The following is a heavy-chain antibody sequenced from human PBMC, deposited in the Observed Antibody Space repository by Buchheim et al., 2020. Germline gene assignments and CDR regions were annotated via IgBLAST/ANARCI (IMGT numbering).Heavy chain of an antibody. CDR2: INQNGGEK. D-gene: IGHD3-10*01. Sequence: VQLVETGGGVVQPGRSLRLSCVASGFNFGTLWMSWVRQVPGKGLEWVANINQNGGEKYYVDSVEGRFTISRDNAKNSLSLQMSSLRVEDTAVYYCARAGSVGSVDFWGQGTL. V-gene: IGHV3-7*01. J-gene: IGHJ4*02. CDR1: GFNFGTLW. CDR3: ARAGSVGSVDF.